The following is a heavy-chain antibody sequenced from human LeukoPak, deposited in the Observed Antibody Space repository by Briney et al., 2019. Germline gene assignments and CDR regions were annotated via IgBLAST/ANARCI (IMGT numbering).Heavy chain of an antibody. CDR2: ISGSGGST. V-gene: IGHV3-23*01. J-gene: IGHJ4*02. CDR3: ATSRYSSGSVDDS. D-gene: IGHD2-15*01. CDR1: GFTFSSYA. Sequence: GGSLRLSCAASGFTFSSYAMSWVRQAPGKGLEWVSAISGSGGSTYYAGSVKGRFTISRDHSKNTLYLQMSSLRAEDTGVYYCATSRYSSGSVDDSWGQGTPVTVSS.